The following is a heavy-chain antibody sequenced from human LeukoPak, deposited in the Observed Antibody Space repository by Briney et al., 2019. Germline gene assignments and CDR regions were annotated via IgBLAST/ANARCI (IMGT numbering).Heavy chain of an antibody. J-gene: IGHJ1*01. D-gene: IGHD6-19*01. CDR1: GGSISSHY. V-gene: IGHV4-59*11. CDR3: ASTGPVAVAFQH. CDR2: IYYSGST. Sequence: PPETLSLTCTVSGGSISSHYWSWIRQPPGKGLEWIGYIYYSGSTNYNPSLKSRVTISVDTSKNQFSLKLSSVTAADTAVYYCASTGPVAVAFQHWGQGTLVTVSS.